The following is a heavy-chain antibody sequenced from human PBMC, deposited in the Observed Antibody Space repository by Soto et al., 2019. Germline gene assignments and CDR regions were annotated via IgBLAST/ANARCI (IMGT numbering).Heavy chain of an antibody. CDR3: ARARESTYYYFYYGMDV. J-gene: IGHJ6*02. CDR1: GGSSGSYD. V-gene: IGHV4-59*01. CDR2: IYYSGST. Sequence: PLETLPHTWTVAGGSSGSYDWSWIRQPTGKGLEWIGYIYYSGSTNYNPSLKSRVTISVDTSKNQFSLKLSSVTAADNTVYYCARARESTYYYFYYGMDVWGQGTTVTVSS.